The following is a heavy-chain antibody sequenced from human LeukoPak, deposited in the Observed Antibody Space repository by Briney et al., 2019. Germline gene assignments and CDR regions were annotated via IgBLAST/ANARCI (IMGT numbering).Heavy chain of an antibody. CDR2: INPNSGGT. V-gene: IGHV1-2*02. D-gene: IGHD3-22*01. CDR1: GYTFTGYY. J-gene: IGHJ4*02. CDR3: VATLEVITPGVY. Sequence: ASVKVSCKASGYTFTGYYMHWVRQAPGQGLEWMGWINPNSGGTNYAQKFQGRVTMTRDTSISTAYMELSRLRSDDTAVYYCVATLEVITPGVYWGQGTLVTVSS.